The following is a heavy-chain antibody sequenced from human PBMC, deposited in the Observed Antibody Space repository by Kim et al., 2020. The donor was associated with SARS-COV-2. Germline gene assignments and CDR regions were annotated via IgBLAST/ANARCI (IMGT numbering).Heavy chain of an antibody. D-gene: IGHD1-1*01. J-gene: IGHJ4*02. CDR2: TYYRSKWYN. CDR3: ARADHSDWNDGVSIDY. Sequence: SQTLSLTCAISGDSVSSNSAAWNWIRQSPSRGLEWLGRTYYRSKWYNDYAVSVKSRITINPDTSKNQFSLQLNSVTPEDTAVYYCARADHSDWNDGVSIDYWGQGTLVTVSS. CDR1: GDSVSSNSAA. V-gene: IGHV6-1*01.